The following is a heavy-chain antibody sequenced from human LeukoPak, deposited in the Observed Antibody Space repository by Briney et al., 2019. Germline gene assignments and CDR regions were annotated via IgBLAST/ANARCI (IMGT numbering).Heavy chain of an antibody. CDR3: ARNFGGGDSSGPYF. D-gene: IGHD3-22*01. CDR2: INWNGGST. Sequence: GGSLRLSCAASGFTFNDYGMSWVRQAPGKGLEWVSGINWNGGSTGYADSVKGRFTISRDNAKDSLYLQMNSLRAEDTAIYYCARNFGGGDSSGPYFWGQGTLVTVSS. CDR1: GFTFNDYG. J-gene: IGHJ4*02. V-gene: IGHV3-20*04.